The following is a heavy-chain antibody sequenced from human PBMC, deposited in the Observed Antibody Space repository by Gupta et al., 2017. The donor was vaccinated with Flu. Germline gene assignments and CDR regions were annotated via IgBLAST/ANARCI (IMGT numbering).Heavy chain of an antibody. CDR2: INPDGSST. CDR3: ATVTSGC. J-gene: IGHJ4*02. D-gene: IGHD4-17*01. CDR1: GFPFSTSY. Sequence: EMQLVEYGGGLVQPGGSLRLACAASGFPFSTSYLQWVRQAPGKGLVWVSRINPDGSSTTYAESVKGRFTISRDNAKNTLYLQMNSLGDDDTAVYYCATVTSGCWGQGTLVTVSS. V-gene: IGHV3-74*03.